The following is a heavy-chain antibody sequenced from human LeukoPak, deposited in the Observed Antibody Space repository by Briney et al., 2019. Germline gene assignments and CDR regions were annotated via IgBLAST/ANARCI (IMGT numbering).Heavy chain of an antibody. D-gene: IGHD3-9*01. CDR1: GGSISSGDYY. Sequence: SETLSLTCTVSGGSISSGDYYWSWIRQPPGKGLEWIGYIYYSGSTYYNPSLKSRVTISVDTSKNQFSLKLSSVTAADTAVYYCARDLPVVAYDILTGYYDYYYYYGMDVWGQGTTVTVSS. CDR2: IYYSGST. V-gene: IGHV4-30-4*01. J-gene: IGHJ6*02. CDR3: ARDLPVVAYDILTGYYDYYYYYGMDV.